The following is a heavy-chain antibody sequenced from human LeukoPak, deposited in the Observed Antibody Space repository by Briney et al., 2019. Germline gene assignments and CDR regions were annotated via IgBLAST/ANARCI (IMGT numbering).Heavy chain of an antibody. CDR3: AGGNYGGNVYDS. D-gene: IGHD4-23*01. Sequence: PGGSLRLSCAASGFTFSNYWMHWVRQAPGKGLVWVSHINTDGSTTTYADSVKGRFTISRDNAMNTLYLQMNSLRAEDSAVYFCAGGNYGGNVYDSWGQGTLVTVSS. CDR2: INTDGSTT. V-gene: IGHV3-74*01. CDR1: GFTFSNYW. J-gene: IGHJ4*02.